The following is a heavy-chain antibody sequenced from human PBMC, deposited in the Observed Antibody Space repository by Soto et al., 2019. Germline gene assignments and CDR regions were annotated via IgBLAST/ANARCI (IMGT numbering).Heavy chain of an antibody. CDR1: GFTFSSYS. CDR2: ISSSSSYI. J-gene: IGHJ5*02. Sequence: GSLRLSCAASGFTFSSYSMNWVRQAPGKGLEWVSSISSSSSYIYYADSVEGRFTISRDNAKNSLYLQMNSLRAEDTAVYYCATLEGYSYGHNWFDPWGQGTLVTVS. V-gene: IGHV3-21*01. D-gene: IGHD5-18*01. CDR3: ATLEGYSYGHNWFDP.